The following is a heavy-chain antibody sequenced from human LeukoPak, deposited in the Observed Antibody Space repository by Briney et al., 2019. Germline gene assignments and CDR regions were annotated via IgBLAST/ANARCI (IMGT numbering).Heavy chain of an antibody. CDR3: ARDYGDYVNAFDI. CDR2: INPSGGST. V-gene: IGHV1-46*01. D-gene: IGHD4-17*01. CDR1: GYTFTSYY. J-gene: IGHJ3*02. Sequence: GASVKVSCKASGYTFTSYYMHWVRQAPGQGLEWMGIINPSGGSTSYAQKFQGRVTMTRDTSISTAYMELSRLRSDDTAVYYCARDYGDYVNAFDIWGQGTMVTVSS.